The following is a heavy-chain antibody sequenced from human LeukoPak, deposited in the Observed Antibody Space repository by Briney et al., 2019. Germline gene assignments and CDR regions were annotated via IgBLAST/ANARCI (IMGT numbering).Heavy chain of an antibody. CDR1: GFTFSGYA. V-gene: IGHV3-23*01. J-gene: IGHJ4*02. CDR3: AKDPCSGGSCYPADY. Sequence: GGSLRLSCAASGFTFSGYAMSWVRQAPGKGLEWVSAISGSGGSTYYADSVKGRFTISRDNSKNTLYLQMTSLRAEDMAVYYCAKDPCSGGSCYPADYWGQGTLVTVSS. D-gene: IGHD2-15*01. CDR2: ISGSGGST.